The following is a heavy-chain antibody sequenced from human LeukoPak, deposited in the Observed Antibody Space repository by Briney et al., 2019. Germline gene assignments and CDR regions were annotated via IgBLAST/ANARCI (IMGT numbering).Heavy chain of an antibody. CDR1: GFTFSSYA. J-gene: IGHJ4*02. CDR3: AKEFGSGSYTLYYFDY. V-gene: IGHV3-23*01. Sequence: GGSLRLSCAASGFTFSSYAMSWVRQAPGKGLEWVSAISGSGGSTYYADSVKGRFTISRDNSKNTLYLQRNSLRAEDTAVYYCAKEFGSGSYTLYYFDYWGQGTLVTVSS. CDR2: ISGSGGST. D-gene: IGHD3-10*01.